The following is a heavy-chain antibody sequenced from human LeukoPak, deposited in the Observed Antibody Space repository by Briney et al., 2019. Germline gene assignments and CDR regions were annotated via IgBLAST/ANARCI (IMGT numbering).Heavy chain of an antibody. CDR1: GFILSQYW. D-gene: IGHD3-22*01. J-gene: IGHJ1*01. Sequence: PGGSLRLSCQSSGFILSQYWMHWLRPAPARGVVGVSRIKNGGKTNYADPVKGRLTISRDNAKNTVSLQMDSLRAEDTGVYYCARAPSEVGGYYPEFFRHWGQGTLVTVSS. V-gene: IGHV3-74*01. CDR2: IKNGGKT. CDR3: ARAPSEVGGYYPEFFRH.